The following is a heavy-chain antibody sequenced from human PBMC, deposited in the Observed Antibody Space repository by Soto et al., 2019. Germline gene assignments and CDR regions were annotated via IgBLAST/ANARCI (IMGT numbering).Heavy chain of an antibody. CDR2: IYYSGST. J-gene: IGHJ4*02. CDR3: VREMYSSGWNDY. V-gene: IGHV4-61*01. D-gene: IGHD6-19*01. Sequence: QVQLQESGPGLVKPSETLSLTCTVSGGSVSSGSYYWSWIRQPPGKGLEWIGYIYYSGSTNYNPSLKSRVTISVDTSKNQFSLKLSSVTAADTAVYYCVREMYSSGWNDYWGQGTLVTVSS. CDR1: GGSVSSGSYY.